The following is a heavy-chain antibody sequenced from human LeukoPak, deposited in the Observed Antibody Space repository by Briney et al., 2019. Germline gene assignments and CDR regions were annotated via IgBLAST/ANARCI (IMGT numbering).Heavy chain of an antibody. V-gene: IGHV4-38-2*02. J-gene: IGHJ4*02. Sequence: SETLSLTCTVSGYSISSDYYWGWIRQPPGKGLEWIGSIYHSGSTYYNPSLKSRVTISVDTSKNQFSLKLSSVTAADTAVYCCARVFGGYYDSSGYSPYYFDYWGQGTLVTVSS. CDR3: ARVFGGYYDSSGYSPYYFDY. CDR2: IYHSGST. CDR1: GYSISSDYY. D-gene: IGHD3-22*01.